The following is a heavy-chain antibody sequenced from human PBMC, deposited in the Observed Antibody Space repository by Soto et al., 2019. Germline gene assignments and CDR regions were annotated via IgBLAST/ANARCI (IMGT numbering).Heavy chain of an antibody. CDR3: AKKVTIYAVDPADY. CDR2: ISRDSTYM. Sequence: EVHLVESGGGLVKPGGSLRLSCAASGFTFSSYNMNWVRQAPGKGLEWVSSISRDSTYMYYADSVRGRFTISRDNAKKSVFLQMNSLRAEDTAVYFCAKKVTIYAVDPADYWGQGTQVAVSS. CDR1: GFTFSSYN. V-gene: IGHV3-21*04. J-gene: IGHJ4*02. D-gene: IGHD3-3*01.